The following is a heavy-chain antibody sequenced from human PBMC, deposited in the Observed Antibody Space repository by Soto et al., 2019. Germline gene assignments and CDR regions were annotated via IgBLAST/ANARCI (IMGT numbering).Heavy chain of an antibody. J-gene: IGHJ4*02. Sequence: QVQLVQSGAEVKKPGASVKVSCKTSGYTFTSYDINWVRQAPGQGLEWMGWMNPNSGNTSYAQKFQGSVTKTTNTSKNTAYMELCSLRSEDTAVCYFTSATPSFYGYYFDYWGQGTLVTVSS. D-gene: IGHD1-26*01. V-gene: IGHV1-8*01. CDR2: MNPNSGNT. CDR3: TSATPSFYGYYFDY. CDR1: GYTFTSYD.